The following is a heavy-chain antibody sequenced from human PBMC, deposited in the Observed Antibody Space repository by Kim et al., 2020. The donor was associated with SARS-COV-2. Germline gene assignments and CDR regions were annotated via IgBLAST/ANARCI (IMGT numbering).Heavy chain of an antibody. Sequence: GGSLRLSCVASGFTFSSYAMHWVRQAPGKGLVRVAVISYDGSNKYYAHSAKGRFTISRDNSKNTLYLQMNSLRAEDMAVHYCARARDSAYPPPDDAFAN. CDR2: ISYDGSNK. CDR3: ARARDSAYPPPDDAFAN. CDR1: GFTFSSYA. D-gene: IGHD5-12*01. V-gene: IGHV3-30*04. J-gene: IGHJ3*02.